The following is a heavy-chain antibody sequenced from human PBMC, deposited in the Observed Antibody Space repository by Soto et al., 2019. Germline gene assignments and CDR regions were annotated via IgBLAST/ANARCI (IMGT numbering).Heavy chain of an antibody. J-gene: IGHJ6*04. CDR2: IYYSGST. Sequence: SETLSLICTVSGVSISSDYGSWMLQPPGKGLEWIGYIYYSGSTNYNPSLKSRVTISVDTSKNQFSLKLSSVTAADTAVYYCASQNYYGMDVGGKGTTVTVPS. CDR3: ASQNYYGMDV. CDR1: GVSISSDY. V-gene: IGHV4-59*01.